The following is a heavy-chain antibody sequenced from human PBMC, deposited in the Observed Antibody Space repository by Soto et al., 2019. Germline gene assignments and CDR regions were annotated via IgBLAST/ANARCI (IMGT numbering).Heavy chain of an antibody. CDR3: ARSYYGSGSYYRASSWFDP. V-gene: IGHV2-70*11. CDR2: IDWDDDK. Sequence: SGPTLVNPTQTLTLTCTFSGFSLSTSGMCVSWIRQPPGKALEWLARIDWDDDKYYSTSLKTRLTIPKDTSKNQVVLTMTNMDPVDTATYYCARSYYGSGSYYRASSWFDPWGQGTLVTVSS. D-gene: IGHD3-10*01. J-gene: IGHJ5*02. CDR1: GFSLSTSGMC.